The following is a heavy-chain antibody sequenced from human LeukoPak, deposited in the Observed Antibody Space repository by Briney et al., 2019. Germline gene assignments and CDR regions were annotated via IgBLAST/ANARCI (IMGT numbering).Heavy chain of an antibody. J-gene: IGHJ4*02. Sequence: PGGSLRLSCAASGFTFSSYGTHWVRQAPGKGLEWVAIIWYDGRNKYYTDSVKGRFTISRDNSKNTLYLQMNSLRAEDTAVYYCARDPNCSGGSCFDYWGQGTLVTVSS. CDR3: ARDPNCSGGSCFDY. CDR2: IWYDGRNK. V-gene: IGHV3-33*01. D-gene: IGHD2-15*01. CDR1: GFTFSSYG.